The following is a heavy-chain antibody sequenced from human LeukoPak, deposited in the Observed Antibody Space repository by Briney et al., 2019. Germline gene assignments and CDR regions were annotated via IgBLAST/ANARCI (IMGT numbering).Heavy chain of an antibody. V-gene: IGHV3-48*01. J-gene: IGHJ1*01. CDR2: ISSSSSTI. Sequence: AGGSLGLSCAASGFTFSSYSMNWVRQAPGKGLEWVSYISSSSSTIYYADSVKGRFTISRDNAKNSLYLQMNSLRAEDTAVYYCARDVPHCSGGSCYSFAEYFQHWGQGTLVTVSS. D-gene: IGHD2-15*01. CDR3: ARDVPHCSGGSCYSFAEYFQH. CDR1: GFTFSSYS.